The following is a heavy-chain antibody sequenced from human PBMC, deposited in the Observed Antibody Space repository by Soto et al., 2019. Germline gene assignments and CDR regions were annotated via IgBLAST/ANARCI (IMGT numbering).Heavy chain of an antibody. CDR3: ARAPSVVVPFYGLDV. J-gene: IGHJ6*02. D-gene: IGHD2-2*01. CDR1: GFTFSDYY. CDR2: ISSSGTII. V-gene: IGHV3-11*01. Sequence: QVHLVESGGGLVKPGGSLRLSCAASGFTFSDYYMSWIRQAPGKGLEWLSHISSSGTIIYYADSVKGRFTISRDNAKNSLYLQMNSLRVEDTAVYYCARAPSVVVPFYGLDVWGQGTTVTVSS.